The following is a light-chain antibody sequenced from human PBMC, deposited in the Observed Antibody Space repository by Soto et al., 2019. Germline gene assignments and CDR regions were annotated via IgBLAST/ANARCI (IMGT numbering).Light chain of an antibody. V-gene: IGKV4-1*01. Sequence: DIVMTQSPDSLAVSLGERATINCKSSQRVLYSSNNKNYLAWYQQKPGQPPKLLIYWASTRESGVPDRFSGSGSGTDFTLTIRSLQAEDVAVYYCQQYYSTLTWTFGQGTTVDIK. J-gene: IGKJ1*01. CDR3: QQYYSTLTWT. CDR2: WAS. CDR1: QRVLYSSNNKNY.